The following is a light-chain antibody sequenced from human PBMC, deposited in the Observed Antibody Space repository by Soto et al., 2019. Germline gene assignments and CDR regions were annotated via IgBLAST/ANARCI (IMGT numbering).Light chain of an antibody. CDR3: QQYYTYPWT. CDR2: KAS. Sequence: IQMTQSPSTLSASVGDRVNMTCRASQSISSWLAWYQQRPGKAPKLLIYKASNLESGVPSRFSGSGSGTELTLTISSLHPDDFATYYCQQYYTYPWTFGPGTKVEIK. V-gene: IGKV1-5*03. CDR1: QSISSW. J-gene: IGKJ1*01.